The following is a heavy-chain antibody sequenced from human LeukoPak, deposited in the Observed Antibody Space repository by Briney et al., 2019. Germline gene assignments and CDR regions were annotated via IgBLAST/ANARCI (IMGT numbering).Heavy chain of an antibody. CDR1: GYTFTGYY. CDR2: INPNSGGT. Sequence: ASVEVSCKASGYTFTGYYMHWVRQAPGQGLEWMGWINPNSGGTNYAQKFQGRVTMTRDTSISTAYMELSRLRSDDTAVYYCARARHWELLGLDYWGQGTLVTVSS. D-gene: IGHD1-26*01. CDR3: ARARHWELLGLDY. V-gene: IGHV1-2*02. J-gene: IGHJ4*02.